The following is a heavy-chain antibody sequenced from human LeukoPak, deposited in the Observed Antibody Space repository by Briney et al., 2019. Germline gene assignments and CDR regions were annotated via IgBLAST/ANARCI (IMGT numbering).Heavy chain of an antibody. V-gene: IGHV3-30*18. D-gene: IGHD1-26*01. CDR3: AKTIGSYPPYYFDY. Sequence: PGRSLRHSCAASGFTFSSYGTHWVRQAPGKGLEWVAVISYDGSNKYYADSVKGRFTISRDNSKNTLYLQMNSLRAEDTAVYYCAKTIGSYPPYYFDYWGQGTLVTVSS. J-gene: IGHJ4*02. CDR1: GFTFSSYG. CDR2: ISYDGSNK.